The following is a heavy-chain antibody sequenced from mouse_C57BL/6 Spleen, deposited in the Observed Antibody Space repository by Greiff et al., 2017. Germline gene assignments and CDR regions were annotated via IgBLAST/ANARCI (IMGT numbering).Heavy chain of an antibody. CDR3: ARGVTSRYFDV. D-gene: IGHD2-3*01. CDR1: GYTFTDYN. J-gene: IGHJ1*03. Sequence: VQLQQSGPELVKPGASVKIPCKASGYTFTDYNMDWVKQSHGKSLEWIGDINPNNGGTIYNQKFKGKATLTLDKSSSTAYIALRSLTSEDTAVYYCARGVTSRYFDVWGTGTTVTVSS. CDR2: INPNNGGT. V-gene: IGHV1-18*01.